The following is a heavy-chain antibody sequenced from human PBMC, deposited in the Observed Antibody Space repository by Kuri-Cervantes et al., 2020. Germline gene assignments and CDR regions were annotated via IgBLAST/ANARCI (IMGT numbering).Heavy chain of an antibody. CDR2: ISYDGSNK. CDR1: GFTFSSYA. Sequence: LSLTCAASGFTFSSYAMHWVRQAPGKGLEWVAVISYDGSNKYYADSVKGRFTISRDNSKNTLYLQMNSLRAEDTAVYYCARGAYDFWSGPVYWGQGTLVTVSS. D-gene: IGHD3-3*01. J-gene: IGHJ4*02. CDR3: ARGAYDFWSGPVY. V-gene: IGHV3-30*01.